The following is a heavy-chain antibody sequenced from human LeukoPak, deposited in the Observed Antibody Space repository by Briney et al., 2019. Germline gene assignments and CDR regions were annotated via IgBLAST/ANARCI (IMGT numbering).Heavy chain of an antibody. CDR1: GGTFSSYA. CDR2: IIPIFGTA. V-gene: IGHV1-69*13. D-gene: IGHD1-7*01. J-gene: IGHJ5*02. CDR3: ARDKSRTTGFDP. Sequence: SVKVSCKASGGTFSSYAISWVRQAPGQGLEWMGGIIPIFGTANYAQKFQGRVTITADESTSTAYMELSSLRSEDTAVYYCARDKSRTTGFDPWGQGTLVTVSS.